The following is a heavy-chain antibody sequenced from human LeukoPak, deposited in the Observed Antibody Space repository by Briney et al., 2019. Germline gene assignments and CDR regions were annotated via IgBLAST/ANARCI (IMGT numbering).Heavy chain of an antibody. D-gene: IGHD3-10*01. CDR3: ARRVNTMVRGAHNWFDP. CDR1: GGSFSGYY. CDR2: INHSVST. J-gene: IGHJ5*02. Sequence: PSETLSLTCAVYGGSFSGYYWSWIRQPPGKGLEWIGEINHSVSTNYNPSLKSRVTISVDTSKNQFSLKLSSVTAADTAVYYCARRVNTMVRGAHNWFDPWGQGTLVTVSS. V-gene: IGHV4-34*01.